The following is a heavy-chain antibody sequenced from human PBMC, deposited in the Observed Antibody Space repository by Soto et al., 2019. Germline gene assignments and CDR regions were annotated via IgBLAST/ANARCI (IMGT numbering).Heavy chain of an antibody. CDR3: AKDTKRRFRDDCSGGSCLGGAFDI. CDR1: GFTFSSYA. CDR2: ISGSGGST. D-gene: IGHD2-15*01. Sequence: GGSLRLSCAASGFTFSSYAMSWVRQAPGKGLEWVSAISGSGGSTYYADSVKGRFTISRDNSKNTLYLQMNSLRAEDTAVYYCAKDTKRRFRDDCSGGSCLGGAFDIWGQGTMVTVSS. V-gene: IGHV3-23*01. J-gene: IGHJ3*02.